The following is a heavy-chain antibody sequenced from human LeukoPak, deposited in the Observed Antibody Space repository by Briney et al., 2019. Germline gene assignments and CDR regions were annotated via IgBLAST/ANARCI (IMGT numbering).Heavy chain of an antibody. D-gene: IGHD4-11*01. J-gene: IGHJ2*01. V-gene: IGHV3-30*18. CDR2: ISYDGNNK. CDR3: AKDREEMTTVWYFDL. CDR1: GFTFSSYG. Sequence: PGGSLRLSCVASGFTFSSYGMHWVRQAPGKGLEWVAVISYDGNNKYYADSVRGRFTISRDNSKNTLYLQMNTLRAEDTAFYYCAKDREEMTTVWYFDLWGRGTLVTVSS.